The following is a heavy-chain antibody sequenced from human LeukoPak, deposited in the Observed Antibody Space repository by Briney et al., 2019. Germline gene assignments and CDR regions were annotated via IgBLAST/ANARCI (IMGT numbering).Heavy chain of an antibody. CDR3: ARARDGDYVSFDY. J-gene: IGHJ4*02. CDR1: GFTFSNYE. CDR2: ISSTGSDI. D-gene: IGHD4-17*01. Sequence: GGSLRLSCAASGFTFSNYEMNWVRQAPGKGLEWVSYISSTGSDIYYADSVKGRFTISRDNAENSLYLQMNSLRAEDTAVYYCARARDGDYVSFDYWGQGTLVTVSS. V-gene: IGHV3-48*03.